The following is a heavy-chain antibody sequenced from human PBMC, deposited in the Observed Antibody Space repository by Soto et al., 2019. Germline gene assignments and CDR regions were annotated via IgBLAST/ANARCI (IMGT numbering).Heavy chain of an antibody. Sequence: ASVKVSCKASGYIFTSYYMHWVRQAPGQGLEWMGRINPSGGRTDNAQKFQGRVTMTRDTSTSTVHMELSSLRSEDTAVYYCARSGGDYGPLDAFDIWGQGTMVTVSS. CDR3: ARSGGDYGPLDAFDI. D-gene: IGHD4-17*01. CDR1: GYIFTSYY. V-gene: IGHV1-46*03. J-gene: IGHJ3*02. CDR2: INPSGGRT.